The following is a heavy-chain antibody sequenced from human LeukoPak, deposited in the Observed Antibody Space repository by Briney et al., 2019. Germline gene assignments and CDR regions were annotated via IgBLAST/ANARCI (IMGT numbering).Heavy chain of an antibody. CDR1: GGSISSGDYY. D-gene: IGHD1-14*01. CDR2: IYYSGST. Sequence: SETLSLTCTVSGGSISSGDYYWSWIRQPPGKGLEWIGYIYYSGSTYYNPSLKSRVTISVDTSKNQFSLKLSSVTAADTAVYYCARELRSRGFDYWGQGTLVTVSS. V-gene: IGHV4-30-4*02. J-gene: IGHJ4*02. CDR3: ARELRSRGFDY.